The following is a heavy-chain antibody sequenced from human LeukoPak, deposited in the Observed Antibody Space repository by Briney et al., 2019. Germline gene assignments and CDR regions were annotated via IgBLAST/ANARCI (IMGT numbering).Heavy chain of an antibody. Sequence: PGGSLRLSCAASGFTFSSYWMSWVRQAPGKGLEWVANIKQDGSEKYYVDSVKGRFTISRDNAKNSLYLQMNSLRAEDTAVYYCANHYGSGSYYYFDYWGQGTLVTVSS. V-gene: IGHV3-7*03. CDR1: GFTFSSYW. CDR2: IKQDGSEK. D-gene: IGHD3-10*01. J-gene: IGHJ4*02. CDR3: ANHYGSGSYYYFDY.